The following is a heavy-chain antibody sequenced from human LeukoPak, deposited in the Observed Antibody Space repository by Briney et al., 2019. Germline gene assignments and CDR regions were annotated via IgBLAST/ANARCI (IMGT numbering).Heavy chain of an antibody. CDR2: INPNTGDR. D-gene: IGHD2-21*02. V-gene: IGHV1-8*03. J-gene: IGHJ4*02. CDR1: GYTFTNYH. CDR3: ARTISLTASGYDY. Sequence: ASVKVSCKASGYTFTNYHINWVRQAPGQGLEWMGWINPNTGDRGYAQKFQGRVSITSDTSISTAYMELGSPRSEDTAVYFCARTISLTASGYDYWGQGTLVTVSS.